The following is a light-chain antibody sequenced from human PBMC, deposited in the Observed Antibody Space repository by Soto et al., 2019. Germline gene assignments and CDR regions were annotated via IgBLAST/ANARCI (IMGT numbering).Light chain of an antibody. CDR2: EGN. CDR1: SSDVGSYNL. CDR3: CSYAGSSTPYV. V-gene: IGLV2-23*01. Sequence: QSALTQPASLSGSPGQSITISCAGTSSDVGSYNLVSWYQQHPGKAPKLMIYEGNKRPSGVSNRFSGSKSGNTASLTISRLQADDESDYYCCSYAGSSTPYVFGTGTKLTVL. J-gene: IGLJ1*01.